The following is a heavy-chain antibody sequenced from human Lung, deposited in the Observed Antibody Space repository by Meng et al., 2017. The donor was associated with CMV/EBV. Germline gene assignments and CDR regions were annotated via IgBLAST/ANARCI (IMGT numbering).Heavy chain of an antibody. CDR3: AKGRGSWVGP. V-gene: IGHV4-59*12. Sequence: GSLRLSCTVSGASMSSDYWSWIRQSPGKGLEWVASVYHMGNTNYNPSLKSRATISLDTSKSQFTLKLIAVTGADTAIYYCAKGRGSWVGPSGQSSLVSVSS. J-gene: IGHJ5*02. CDR2: VYHMGNT. CDR1: GASMSSDY. D-gene: IGHD3-16*01.